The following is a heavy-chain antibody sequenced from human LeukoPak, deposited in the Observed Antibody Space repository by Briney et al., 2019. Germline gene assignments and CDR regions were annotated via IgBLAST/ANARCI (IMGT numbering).Heavy chain of an antibody. V-gene: IGHV6-1*01. Sequence: SQTLSLTCAISVDSVSSNSSAWTWIRQSPSRDLEWLGRIYYRSKWYNDYAVSVKSRITINPDTSKNQFSLQLKSVTPEDTAVYYCARDYQYSRSWYSYYYYGMDVWGQGTTVTVSS. CDR2: IYYRSKWYN. CDR1: VDSVSSNSSA. CDR3: ARDYQYSRSWYSYYYYGMDV. J-gene: IGHJ6*02. D-gene: IGHD6-13*01.